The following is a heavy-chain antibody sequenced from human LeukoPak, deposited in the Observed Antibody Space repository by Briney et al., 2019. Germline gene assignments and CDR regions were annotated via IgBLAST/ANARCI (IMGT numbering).Heavy chain of an antibody. CDR2: INHSGST. CDR1: GGSFSGYY. D-gene: IGHD6-13*01. Sequence: SETLSLTCAVYGGSFSGYYWSWIRQPPGKGLEWIGEINHSGSTNYNPSLKSRVTISVDTSKNQFSLKLGSVTAADTAVYYCARGRGKGYSSSWYRRDAFDIWGQGTMVTVSS. V-gene: IGHV4-34*01. J-gene: IGHJ3*02. CDR3: ARGRGKGYSSSWYRRDAFDI.